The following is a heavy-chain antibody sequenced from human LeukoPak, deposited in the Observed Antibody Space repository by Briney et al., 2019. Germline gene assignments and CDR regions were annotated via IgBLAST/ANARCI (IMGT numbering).Heavy chain of an antibody. CDR2: ISWNSGSI. Sequence: GGSLRLSCAASGFTFSSYSMNWVRQAPGKGLEWVSGISWNSGSIAYADSVKGRFTISRDNAKNSLYLQMNSLRAEDTALYYCAKDMGYCSSTSCYTPGYWGQGTLVTVSS. D-gene: IGHD2-2*02. J-gene: IGHJ4*02. CDR3: AKDMGYCSSTSCYTPGY. V-gene: IGHV3-9*01. CDR1: GFTFSSYS.